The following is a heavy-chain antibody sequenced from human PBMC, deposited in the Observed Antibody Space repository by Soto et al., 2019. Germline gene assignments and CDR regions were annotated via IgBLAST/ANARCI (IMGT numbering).Heavy chain of an antibody. D-gene: IGHD6-19*01. V-gene: IGHV1-46*03. CDR3: AGGIAVAGAIFDS. CDR1: GYTFTTYY. Sequence: QVQLVQSGAEVKKPGASVKVSCKASGYTFTTYYMHWVRQAPGQGLEWMGIINPSGGSASYAQKFQGSATKTRGTSTRIFYLELSSLRSEDTAVYYCAGGIAVAGAIFDSWGQGSLVTVSS. CDR2: INPSGGSA. J-gene: IGHJ4*02.